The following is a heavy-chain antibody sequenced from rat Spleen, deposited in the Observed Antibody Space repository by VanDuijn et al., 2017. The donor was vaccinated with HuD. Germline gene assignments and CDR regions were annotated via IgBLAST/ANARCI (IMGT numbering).Heavy chain of an antibody. CDR1: GFTFSDHN. Sequence: EVQLVESGGGLVQPGRSLKLSCAASGFTFSDHNMAWVRQAPKKGLEWVASISNSGGSIYYPDSVKGRFTISRDNAQNTLYLQMDSLRSEDTATYYCAAAGTRVSRFAYWGQGTLVTVSS. J-gene: IGHJ3*01. D-gene: IGHD1-4*01. CDR2: ISNSGGSI. V-gene: IGHV5-7*01. CDR3: AAAGTRVSRFAY.